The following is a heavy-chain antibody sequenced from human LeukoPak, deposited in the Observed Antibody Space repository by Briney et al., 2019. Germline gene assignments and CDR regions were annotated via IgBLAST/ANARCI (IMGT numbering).Heavy chain of an antibody. Sequence: ASVKVSCKASGYTFTSYDINWVRQATGQGLEWMGWMNPNSGNTGYAQKSQGRVTMTRNTSISTAYMELSSLRSEDTAVYYCARSIAAAGTGLYYYYYYYMDVWGKGTTVTVSS. CDR2: MNPNSGNT. J-gene: IGHJ6*03. D-gene: IGHD6-13*01. CDR3: ARSIAAAGTGLYYYYYYYMDV. V-gene: IGHV1-8*01. CDR1: GYTFTSYD.